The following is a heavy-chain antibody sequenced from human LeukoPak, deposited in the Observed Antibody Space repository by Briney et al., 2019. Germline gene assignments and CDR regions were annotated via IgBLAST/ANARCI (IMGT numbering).Heavy chain of an antibody. J-gene: IGHJ4*02. CDR2: IYYSGST. CDR1: GGSISSYY. CDR3: ARGIASSSPWIDY. Sequence: SETLSLTCTVSGGSISSYYWSWIRQPPGKGLEWIGYIYYSGSTNYNPSPKSRVTISVDTSKNQFSLKLSSVTAADTAVYYCARGIASSSPWIDYWGQGTLVTVSS. V-gene: IGHV4-59*01. D-gene: IGHD6-6*01.